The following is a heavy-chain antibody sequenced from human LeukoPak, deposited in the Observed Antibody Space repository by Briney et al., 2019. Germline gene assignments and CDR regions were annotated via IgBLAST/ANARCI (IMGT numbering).Heavy chain of an antibody. CDR1: GFTFSSYS. CDR3: ARDPAAAADFDP. D-gene: IGHD6-13*01. J-gene: IGHJ5*02. CDR2: ISSSSSYI. V-gene: IGHV3-21*01. Sequence: GGSLRLSCAASGFTFSSYSMNWVRQAPGKGLEWVSSISSSSSYIYYADSVKGRFTISRDNAKNSLYLQMSSLRAEDTAVYYCARDPAAAADFDPWGQGTLVTVSS.